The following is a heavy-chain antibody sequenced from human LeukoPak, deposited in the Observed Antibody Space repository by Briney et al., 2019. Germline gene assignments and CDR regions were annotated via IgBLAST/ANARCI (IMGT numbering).Heavy chain of an antibody. Sequence: ASVKVSYKASGYTFTIYDINWVRQATGQGLEWTGWMNPNSGNTGYAQKFQGRVTMTRNTSISTAYMELSSLRSEDTAVYYCARGLTYSGYVDYWGQGTLVTVSS. V-gene: IGHV1-8*01. CDR1: GYTFTIYD. CDR3: ARGLTYSGYVDY. CDR2: MNPNSGNT. D-gene: IGHD1-26*01. J-gene: IGHJ4*02.